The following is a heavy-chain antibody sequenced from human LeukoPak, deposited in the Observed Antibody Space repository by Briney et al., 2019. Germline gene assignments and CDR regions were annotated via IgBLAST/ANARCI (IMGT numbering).Heavy chain of an antibody. CDR3: ATLAVAGFPKISYAFDI. D-gene: IGHD6-19*01. V-gene: IGHV1-69-2*01. CDR2: VDPEDGET. J-gene: IGHJ3*02. Sequence: GASVKVSCKASGYTFTDYYMHWVQQAPGKGLEWMGRVDPEDGETIYAEKFQGRVTITADTSTDTAYMELSSLRSEDTAVYYCATLAVAGFPKISYAFDIWGQGTMVTVSS. CDR1: GYTFTDYY.